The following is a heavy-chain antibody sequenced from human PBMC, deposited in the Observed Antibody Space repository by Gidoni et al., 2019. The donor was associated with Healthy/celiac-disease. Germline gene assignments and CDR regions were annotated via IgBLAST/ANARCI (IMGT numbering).Heavy chain of an antibody. CDR2: IYYSGST. D-gene: IGHD2-15*01. J-gene: IGHJ5*02. CDR3: ARGQIVVVVAATRAWFDP. V-gene: IGHV4-31*02. Sequence: LEWIGYIYYSGSTYYNPSLKSRVTISVDTSKNQFSLKLSSVTAADTAVYYCARGQIVVVVAATRAWFDPWGQGTLVTVSS.